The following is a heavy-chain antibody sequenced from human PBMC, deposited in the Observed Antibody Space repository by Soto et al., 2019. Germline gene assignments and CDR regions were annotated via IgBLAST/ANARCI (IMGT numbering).Heavy chain of an antibody. J-gene: IGHJ6*02. D-gene: IGHD3-3*01. CDR3: AKDLYYDFWSGYYYYYYYGMDV. V-gene: IGHV3-30*18. CDR2: ISYDGSNK. Sequence: QVQLVESGGGVVQPGRSLRLSCAASGFTFSSYGMHWVRQAPGKGLEWVAVISYDGSNKYYADSVKGRFTISRDNSKNTLYLLMNSLRAEDTAVYYCAKDLYYDFWSGYYYYYYYGMDVWGQGTTVTVSS. CDR1: GFTFSSYG.